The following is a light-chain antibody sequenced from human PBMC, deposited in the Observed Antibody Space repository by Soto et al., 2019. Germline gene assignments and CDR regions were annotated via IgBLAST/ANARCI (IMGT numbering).Light chain of an antibody. J-gene: IGKJ2*01. Sequence: EIVMTQSPATLSVSPGETATLSCRASQTISSNLAWYQQKPGQSPRLLIHGASTRATGVPARFSGSGYGTDFTLTISSLQSEDFAVYYCQQYHNWPPQYTFGQGTKLQIK. V-gene: IGKV3-15*01. CDR3: QQYHNWPPQYT. CDR2: GAS. CDR1: QTISSN.